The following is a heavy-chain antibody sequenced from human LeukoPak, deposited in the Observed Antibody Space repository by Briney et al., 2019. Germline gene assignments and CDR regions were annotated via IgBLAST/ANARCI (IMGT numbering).Heavy chain of an antibody. CDR1: GGSISRYY. CDR3: ARHGRRWGFSGSTNAFDI. V-gene: IGHV4-59*08. D-gene: IGHD5-12*01. Sequence: SETLSLTCTVAGGSISRYYWSWIRQPPGKGLEWIGYIYYSGNTNYNPSLKSRVTMSVDTSKNQVSLRLRSVTDADAAVYYCARHGRRWGFSGSTNAFDIWGQGTMVTVSS. J-gene: IGHJ3*02. CDR2: IYYSGNT.